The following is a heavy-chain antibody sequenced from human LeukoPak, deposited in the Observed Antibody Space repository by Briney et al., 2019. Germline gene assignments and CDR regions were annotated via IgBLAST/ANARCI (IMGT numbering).Heavy chain of an antibody. CDR1: GFTFSSYW. CDR2: INSDGSTT. J-gene: IGHJ4*02. Sequence: GGSLRLSCAASGFTFSSYWMHWVRQPPGKGLVWVSHINSDGSTTNYADSVKGRFTISRDNAKNTVYLQMNSLRAEDTAVYYCARDRTPDYWGQGTLVTVSS. CDR3: ARDRTPDY. V-gene: IGHV3-74*01. D-gene: IGHD2-15*01.